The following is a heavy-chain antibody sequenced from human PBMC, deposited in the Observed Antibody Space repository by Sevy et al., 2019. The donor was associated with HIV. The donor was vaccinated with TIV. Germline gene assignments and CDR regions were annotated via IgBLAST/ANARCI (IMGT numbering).Heavy chain of an antibody. Sequence: SQTLSLTCDISGDSVTSSNAAWNWIRQSPSRGLEWLGKTYFRSKWFHEYADSVKSRITINPDTSKNQFSLQLKSVTPEDTAVYYCAREILSRGIRGVIGTWGQGTLVTVSS. CDR3: AREILSRGIRGVIGT. CDR1: GDSVTSSNAA. D-gene: IGHD3-10*01. V-gene: IGHV6-1*01. J-gene: IGHJ5*02. CDR2: TYFRSKWFH.